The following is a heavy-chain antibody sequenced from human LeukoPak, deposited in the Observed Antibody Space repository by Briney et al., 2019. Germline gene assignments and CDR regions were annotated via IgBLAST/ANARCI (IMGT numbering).Heavy chain of an antibody. CDR2: IIPIFGTA. CDR1: GGTFSSYA. V-gene: IGHV1-69*13. CDR3: ARDRGYYDSSGYYYYYMDV. Sequence: SVKVSCKASGGTFSSYAISWVRQAPGQGLEWMGGIIPIFGTANYAQKFQGRVTITADESTSTAYMELSSLRSEDTAVYYCARDRGYYDSSGYYYYYMDVWGKGTTVTVSS. J-gene: IGHJ6*03. D-gene: IGHD3-22*01.